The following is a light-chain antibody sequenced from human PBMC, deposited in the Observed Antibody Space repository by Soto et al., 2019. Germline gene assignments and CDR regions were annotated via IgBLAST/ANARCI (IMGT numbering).Light chain of an antibody. J-gene: IGLJ1*01. Sequence: QSALTQPPSASGSPGQSVTISCTGTSGDVGGYNYVSWYQQHPGKAPKLMIYEVSKRPSGVPDRFSGSKSGNTAPLTVSGLQAEDEADYYCSSYAGSNKPYVFGTGTKVTVL. CDR3: SSYAGSNKPYV. CDR2: EVS. V-gene: IGLV2-8*01. CDR1: SGDVGGYNY.